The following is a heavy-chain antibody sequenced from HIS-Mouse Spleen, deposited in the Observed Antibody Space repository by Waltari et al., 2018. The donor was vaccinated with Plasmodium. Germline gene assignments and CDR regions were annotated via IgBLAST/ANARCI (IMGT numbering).Heavy chain of an antibody. J-gene: IGHJ4*02. Sequence: QVQLQQWGAGLLKPSETLSLTCAVYGVSFSGYYWCWIRQPPGQGLEWIGEINHGGSTNYNPSLKSRVTISVDTSKNQFSLKLSSVTAADTAVYYCARGRRIVVVTAPRGFFDYWGQGTLVTVSS. CDR2: INHGGST. CDR3: ARGRRIVVVTAPRGFFDY. V-gene: IGHV4-34*01. CDR1: GVSFSGYY. D-gene: IGHD2-21*02.